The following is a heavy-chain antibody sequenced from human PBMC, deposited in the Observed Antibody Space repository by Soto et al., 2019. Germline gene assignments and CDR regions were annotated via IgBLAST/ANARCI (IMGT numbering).Heavy chain of an antibody. CDR1: GFTFSDYW. V-gene: IGHV3-74*01. J-gene: IGHJ3*01. CDR2: IQSDGSKT. Sequence: EVQLVESEGGFVQRGGSLRLSCAASGFTFSDYWMHWVRQAPGQGLVWVSHIQSDGSKTTYADSVKGRFTISRDNAKNTLYLQMNRLRAEDTAVYYCVRGDRGGFDLWGQGTAVTVSS. CDR3: VRGDRGGFDL. D-gene: IGHD2-21*02.